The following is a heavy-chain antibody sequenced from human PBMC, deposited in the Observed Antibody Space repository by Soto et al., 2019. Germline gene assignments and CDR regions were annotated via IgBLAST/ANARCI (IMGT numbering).Heavy chain of an antibody. D-gene: IGHD3-10*01. Sequence: SETLSLTCSVSGGSISSYYLSWIRQPPGKGLEWIGYIYCSGSTNYNPSLKSRVTISVDTSKNQFSLKLSSVTAADTAVYYCARELFGRSVWFDPWGQGCQVTVSS. CDR1: GGSISSYY. CDR3: ARELFGRSVWFDP. V-gene: IGHV4-59*01. J-gene: IGHJ5*02. CDR2: IYCSGST.